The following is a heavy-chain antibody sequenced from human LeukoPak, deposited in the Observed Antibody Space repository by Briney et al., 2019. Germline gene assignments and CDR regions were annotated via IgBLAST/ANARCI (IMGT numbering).Heavy chain of an antibody. J-gene: IGHJ6*03. CDR2: MNPNSGNT. V-gene: IGHV1-8*03. Sequence: GASVKVSCKASGYTFTSYDINWVRQATGQGLEWMGWMNPNSGNTGYAQKFQGRVTITKNTSISTAYMELSSLRSEDTAVYYCAGAAEGGYYYYYYYTDVWGKGTTVTVSS. CDR1: GYTFTSYD. D-gene: IGHD1-26*01. CDR3: AGAAEGGYYYYYYYTDV.